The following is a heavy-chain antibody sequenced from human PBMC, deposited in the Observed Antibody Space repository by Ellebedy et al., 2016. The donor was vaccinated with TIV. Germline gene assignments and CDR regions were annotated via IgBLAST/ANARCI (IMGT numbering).Heavy chain of an antibody. J-gene: IGHJ3*02. CDR3: VRDRNYPNDVFDI. CDR1: GFTFSNYY. V-gene: IGHV3-30*04. CDR2: ISYDGSNK. Sequence: GESLKISXAASGFTFSNYYMHWVRQAPGKGLEWVAVISYDGSNKYYADSVKGRFTISRDNSRSSLSLQMNSLRVEDTAPYYCVRDRNYPNDVFDIWGQGTMVTVSS. D-gene: IGHD5-24*01.